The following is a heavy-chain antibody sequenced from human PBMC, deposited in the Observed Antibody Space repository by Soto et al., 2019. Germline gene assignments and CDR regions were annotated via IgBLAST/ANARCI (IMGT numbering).Heavy chain of an antibody. CDR2: ISYGGTTL. CDR1: GFTFSNYE. V-gene: IGHV3-48*03. D-gene: IGHD2-2*01. CDR3: ARELSTSYFDY. Sequence: PGGSVRLSCAASGFTFSNYEMNWVCQAPGKGLEWVSYISYGGTTLYYADSVRGRFTISRDNAENSLYLQMNSLRAEDTALYYCARELSTSYFDYWGQGTPVTVSS. J-gene: IGHJ4*02.